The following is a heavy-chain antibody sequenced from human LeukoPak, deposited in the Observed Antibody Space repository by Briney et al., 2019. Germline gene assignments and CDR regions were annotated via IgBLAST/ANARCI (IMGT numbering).Heavy chain of an antibody. D-gene: IGHD4-17*01. CDR1: GFIFSSYG. CDR2: IRYDGSNK. CDR3: AKKSSYGDYLFEY. V-gene: IGHV3-30*02. J-gene: IGHJ4*02. Sequence: AGGSLRLSCAASGFIFSSYGMHWVRRAPGKGLEWVAFIRYDGSNKYSADSVKGRFTISRDNSKNTLSLQMNILRAEDTAVYYCAKKSSYGDYLFEYWGQGTLVTVSS.